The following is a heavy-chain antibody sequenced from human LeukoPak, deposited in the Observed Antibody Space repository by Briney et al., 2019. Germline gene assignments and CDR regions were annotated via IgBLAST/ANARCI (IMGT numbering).Heavy chain of an antibody. V-gene: IGHV4-59*08. D-gene: IGHD2-15*01. CDR3: ARMVIRAYCSGGNCYEHAFDV. CDR1: GGSFSGYY. J-gene: IGHJ3*01. Sequence: SETLSLTCAVYGGSFSGYYWSWIRQPPGKGLEWIGYIYYSGSSNYNPSLKSRVTISVDTSKNQFSLKLNSVTAADTAVYYCARMVIRAYCSGGNCYEHAFDVWGQGTVVTVSS. CDR2: IYYSGSS.